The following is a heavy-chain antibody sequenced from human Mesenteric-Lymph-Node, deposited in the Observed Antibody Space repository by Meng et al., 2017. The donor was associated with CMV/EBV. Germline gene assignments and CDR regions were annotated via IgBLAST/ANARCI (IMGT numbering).Heavy chain of an antibody. CDR3: ARAADAYYYYGMDV. V-gene: IGHV3-9*01. J-gene: IGHJ6*02. Sequence: GGSLRLSCVASGFTFEDYAMHWVRQVPGKGLEWVSGISWNSVITGYGGSVKGRFTISRDNAKKSLYLQMNSLRAEDTALYHCARAADAYYYYGMDVWGQGTTVTVSS. CDR2: ISWNSVIT. D-gene: IGHD6-25*01. CDR1: GFTFEDYA.